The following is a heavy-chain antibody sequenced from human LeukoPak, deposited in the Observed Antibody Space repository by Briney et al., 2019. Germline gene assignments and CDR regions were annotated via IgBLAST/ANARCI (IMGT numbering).Heavy chain of an antibody. CDR2: IYYSGSI. CDR3: ARRAAEYYYDSSGYYDR. Sequence: PSETLSLTRTVSGGSISSSSYYWGWIRQPPGKGLEWIGSIYYSGSIYYNPSLKSRVTISVDTSKNQFSLKLSSVTAADTAVYYCARRAAEYYYDSSGYYDRLGQGTLVTVSS. D-gene: IGHD3-22*01. J-gene: IGHJ5*02. CDR1: GGSISSSSYY. V-gene: IGHV4-39*01.